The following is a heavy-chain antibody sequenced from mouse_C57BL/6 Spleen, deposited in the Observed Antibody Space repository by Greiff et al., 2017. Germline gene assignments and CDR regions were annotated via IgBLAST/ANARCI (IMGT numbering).Heavy chain of an antibody. CDR3: ARTGTGDYFDY. J-gene: IGHJ2*01. CDR1: GFTFSDYG. Sequence: EVHLVESGGGLVKPGGSLKLSCAASGFTFSDYGMHWVRQAPEKGLEWVAYISSGSSTIYYADTVKGRFTISRDNAKNTLFLQMTSLRSEDTAMYYCARTGTGDYFDYWGQGTTLTVSS. V-gene: IGHV5-17*01. D-gene: IGHD4-1*01. CDR2: ISSGSSTI.